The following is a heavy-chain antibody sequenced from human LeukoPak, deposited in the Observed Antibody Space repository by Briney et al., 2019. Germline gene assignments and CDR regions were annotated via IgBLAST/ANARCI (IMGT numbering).Heavy chain of an antibody. V-gene: IGHV3-23*01. CDR3: AKGPRQQLVTRFDN. Sequence: PGGSLRLSCAASGFTFSTHAMSWVRQAPGKGLEWVSDISASGGSTYYADSVKGRFTVSRDNSKNTVYLQMSSLRADDTALYYCAKGPRQQLVTRFDNWGQGTLVTVPS. J-gene: IGHJ4*02. D-gene: IGHD6-13*01. CDR2: ISASGGST. CDR1: GFTFSTHA.